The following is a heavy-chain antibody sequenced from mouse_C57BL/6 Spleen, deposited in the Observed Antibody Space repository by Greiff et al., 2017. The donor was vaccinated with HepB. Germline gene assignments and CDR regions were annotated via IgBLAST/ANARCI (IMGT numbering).Heavy chain of an antibody. J-gene: IGHJ3*01. CDR1: GFTFSNYW. V-gene: IGHV6-3*01. Sequence: EVKLVDSGGGLVQPGGSMKLSCVASGFTFSNYWMNWVRQSPEKGLEWVAQIRLKSDNYATHYAESVKGRFTISRDDSKSSVYLQMNNLRAEDTGIYYCTGGNTIYYGYDGFAYWGQGTLVTVSA. CDR3: TGGNTIYYGYDGFAY. CDR2: IRLKSDNYAT. D-gene: IGHD2-2*01.